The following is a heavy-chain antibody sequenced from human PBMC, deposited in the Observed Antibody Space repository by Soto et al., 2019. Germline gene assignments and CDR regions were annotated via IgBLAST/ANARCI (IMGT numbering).Heavy chain of an antibody. CDR1: GYTFTSYG. CDR2: ISAYNGNT. J-gene: IGHJ5*02. CDR3: ARAKSYDFWSGYYGYNWFDP. V-gene: IGHV1-18*01. D-gene: IGHD3-3*01. Sequence: ASVKVSCTASGYTFTSYGIIWVRQAPGQGLEWMGWISAYNGNTNYAQKLQGRVTMTTDTSTSTAYMELRSLRSDDTAVYYCARAKSYDFWSGYYGYNWFDPWGQGTLVTVSS.